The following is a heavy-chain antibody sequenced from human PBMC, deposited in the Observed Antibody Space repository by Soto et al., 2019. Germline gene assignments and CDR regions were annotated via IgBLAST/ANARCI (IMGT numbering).Heavy chain of an antibody. J-gene: IGHJ6*02. CDR2: SIPIFGTA. CDR1: GGTFSSYA. V-gene: IGHV1-69*12. Sequence: QVQLVQSGAEVKKPGSSVKVSCKASGGTFSSYAISWVRQAPGQGLEWMGGSIPIFGTANYAQKFQGRVTITAEESTSTAYMEQRSLRSEDTAVYYCGPVDTAMVYYYYGMDVWGQGTTVTVSS. D-gene: IGHD5-18*01. CDR3: GPVDTAMVYYYYGMDV.